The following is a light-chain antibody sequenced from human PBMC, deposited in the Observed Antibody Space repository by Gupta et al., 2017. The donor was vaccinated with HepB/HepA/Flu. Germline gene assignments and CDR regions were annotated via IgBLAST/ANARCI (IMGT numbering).Light chain of an antibody. CDR3: QQDDCSPYT. Sequence: DTVMTQSPDSLTVSLGERATINCKSSQSVLNKSNSKNYLAWYQQKAGQPPTLLIYWASTRESGVPERFSGSGSGTDFTLTISSLQAEDVAVYYCQQDDCSPYTFGQGTKLEN. V-gene: IGKV4-1*01. J-gene: IGKJ2*01. CDR1: QSVLNKSNSKNY. CDR2: WAS.